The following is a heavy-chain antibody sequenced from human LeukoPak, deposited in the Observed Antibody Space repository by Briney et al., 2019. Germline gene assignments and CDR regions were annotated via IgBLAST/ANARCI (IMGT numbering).Heavy chain of an antibody. J-gene: IGHJ1*01. V-gene: IGHV1-2*02. CDR1: GYTFTGYY. CDR2: INPNSGGT. Sequence: ASVKVSCKASGYTFTGYYMHWVRQAPGQGLEWMGWINPNSGGTNYAQKFQGRVTMTRDTSISTAYMELSRLRSDDTAVYYCASAIGWYRPDGYFQHWGQGTLVTVSS. CDR3: ASAIGWYRPDGYFQH. D-gene: IGHD6-19*01.